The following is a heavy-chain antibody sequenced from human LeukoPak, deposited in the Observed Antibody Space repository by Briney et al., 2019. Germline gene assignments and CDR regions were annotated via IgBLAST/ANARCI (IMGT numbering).Heavy chain of an antibody. CDR2: VKGKSAGETT. CDR1: GFTFDDYA. CDR3: TLIQGWGSGSYYRDF. J-gene: IGHJ4*02. Sequence: KTGRSLRLSCAASGFTFDDYAMHWVRQAPGKGLEWVARVKGKSAGETTDYAAPVKGRFTISRDDSKNTLYLQMNSLKTEDTAVYYCTLIQGWGSGSYYRDFWGQGTLVTVSS. D-gene: IGHD3-10*01. V-gene: IGHV3-15*01.